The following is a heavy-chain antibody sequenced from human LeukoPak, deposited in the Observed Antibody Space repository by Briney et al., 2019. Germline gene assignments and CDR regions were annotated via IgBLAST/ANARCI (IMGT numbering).Heavy chain of an antibody. Sequence: GASVKVSCNSSGATFSSYAISWVRHAPGQGLEWMGGFIPIFGTANYAQKFQGRVTITADESTSTAYMELSSLRSEDTAVYYCARSPHPYYYYYGMDVWGKGTTVTVSS. V-gene: IGHV1-69*13. CDR1: GATFSSYA. CDR3: ARSPHPYYYYYGMDV. CDR2: FIPIFGTA. J-gene: IGHJ6*04.